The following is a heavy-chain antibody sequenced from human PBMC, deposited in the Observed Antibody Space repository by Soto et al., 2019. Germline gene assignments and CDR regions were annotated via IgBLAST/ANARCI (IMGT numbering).Heavy chain of an antibody. CDR2: ISWNSGNI. J-gene: IGHJ4*02. V-gene: IGHV3-9*01. CDR1: GFTFDDYA. Sequence: EVPLVESGGGLVQPGRSLRLSCAASGFTFDDYAMHWVRQAPGKGLEWVSGISWNSGNIGYADSVKGRFTISRDNAKNSLYLQMNSLRTEDTALYYCAIFRTATTPFDYWGQGTLVTVSS. D-gene: IGHD4-17*01. CDR3: AIFRTATTPFDY.